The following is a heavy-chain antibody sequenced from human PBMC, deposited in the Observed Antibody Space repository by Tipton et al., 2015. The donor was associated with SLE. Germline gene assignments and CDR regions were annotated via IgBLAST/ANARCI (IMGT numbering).Heavy chain of an antibody. Sequence: QSGPEVKKPGSSVKVSCKASGGTFSSYAISWVRQAPGQGLEWMGGIIPIFGTANYAQKLQGRVTMTTDTSTSTAYMELRSLRSDDTAVYYCARDRREPGNFDLWGRGTLVTVSS. CDR3: ARDRREPGNFDL. J-gene: IGHJ2*01. D-gene: IGHD1-14*01. CDR1: GGTFSSYA. V-gene: IGHV1-69*05. CDR2: IIPIFGTA.